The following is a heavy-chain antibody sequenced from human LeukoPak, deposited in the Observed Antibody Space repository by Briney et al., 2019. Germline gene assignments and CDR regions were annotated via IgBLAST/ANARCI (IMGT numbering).Heavy chain of an antibody. V-gene: IGHV4-39*07. CDR1: GGSIGSSSYY. CDR2: IYYSGYT. J-gene: IGHJ4*02. Sequence: SETLSLTCTVSGGSIGSSSYYWGWIRQPPGQGLEWIGSIYYSGYTYSNPSLKSRVTISVDTSKNQFSLKLSSVTAADTAVYYCARVRRPDYYDSSGYYSDYWGQGTLVTVSS. CDR3: ARVRRPDYYDSSGYYSDY. D-gene: IGHD3-22*01.